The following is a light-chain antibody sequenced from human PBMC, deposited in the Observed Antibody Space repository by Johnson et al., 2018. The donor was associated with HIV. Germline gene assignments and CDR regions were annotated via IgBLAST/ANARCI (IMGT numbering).Light chain of an antibody. CDR2: DNN. Sequence: QSVLTQPPSVSAAPGQKVTISCSGSSSNIGNNYVSWYQQLPGTAPKLLIYDNNKRPSGIPDRFSGSKSGTSATLGITGLQTGDEAEYYCGTWDSSMSAPYVSGTGRKDT. V-gene: IGLV1-51*01. CDR1: SSNIGNNY. CDR3: GTWDSSMSAPYV. J-gene: IGLJ1*01.